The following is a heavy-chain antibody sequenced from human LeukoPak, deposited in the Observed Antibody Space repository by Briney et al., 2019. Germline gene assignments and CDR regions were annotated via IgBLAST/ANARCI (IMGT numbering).Heavy chain of an antibody. CDR1: GYSITRGSY. J-gene: IGHJ3*02. D-gene: IGHD3-10*01. CDR2: IYHSGST. Sequence: SETLSLTCTVSGYSITRGSYWGWIRQPPGKGLEWIANIYHSGSTYYNPSLKSRVTISVDTSKNQFSLKLSSVTAADTAVYYCARDQYYYGSGSYAFDIWGQGTMVTVSS. V-gene: IGHV4-38-2*02. CDR3: ARDQYYYGSGSYAFDI.